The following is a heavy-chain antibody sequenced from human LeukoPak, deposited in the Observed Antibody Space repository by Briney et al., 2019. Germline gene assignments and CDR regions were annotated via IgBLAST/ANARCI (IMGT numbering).Heavy chain of an antibody. D-gene: IGHD3-9*01. V-gene: IGHV3-21*05. CDR3: ARDPAYYDILTGRGRR. J-gene: IGHJ4*02. CDR2: ISSSSSYI. Sequence: GGSLRLSCAASGFTFSSYSMNWVRQAPGKWLEWVSYISSSSSYIYYADSVKGRFTISRDNAKNSLYLQMNSLRAEDTAVYYCARDPAYYDILTGRGRRWGQGTLVTVSS. CDR1: GFTFSSYS.